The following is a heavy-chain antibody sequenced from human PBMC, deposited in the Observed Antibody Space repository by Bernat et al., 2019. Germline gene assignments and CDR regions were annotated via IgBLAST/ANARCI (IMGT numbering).Heavy chain of an antibody. CDR1: GFTFSSYG. CDR3: ARGNGHNAGWHDY. J-gene: IGHJ4*02. CDR2: ISYDGSNK. D-gene: IGHD2-8*01. V-gene: IGHV3-30*03. Sequence: QVQLVESGGGVVQPGRSLRLSCAASGFTFSSYGMHWVRQAPGKGLEWVAVISYDGSNKYYADSVKGRFTISRDNSKNTLYLQMNSLRAEDTAVYYCARGNGHNAGWHDYWGQGTQVTVSS.